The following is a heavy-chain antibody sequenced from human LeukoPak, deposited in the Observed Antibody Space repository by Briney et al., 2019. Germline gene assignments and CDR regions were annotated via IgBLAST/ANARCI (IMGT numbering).Heavy chain of an antibody. CDR3: ASVGDYGDSYFDY. CDR1: GYSISSGYY. CDR2: IYHSGST. Sequence: SETLSLTCAVSGYSISSGYYWGWIRQPPGKGLEWIGSIYHSGSTYYNPSLKSRVTISVDTSKNQFSLKLSSVTAAGTAVYYCASVGDYGDSYFDYWGQGTLVTVSS. D-gene: IGHD4-17*01. V-gene: IGHV4-38-2*01. J-gene: IGHJ4*01.